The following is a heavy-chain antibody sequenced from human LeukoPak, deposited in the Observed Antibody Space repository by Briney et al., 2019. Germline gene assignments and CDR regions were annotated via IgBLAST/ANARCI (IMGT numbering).Heavy chain of an antibody. V-gene: IGHV4-59*01. CDR1: GGFMSSYY. Sequence: SETLSLTCTVSGGFMSSYYWSWIQQPPGKGLEWIGYIYYSGSTNYNPSLKSRVTISVDTSKNQFSLKLSSVTAADTAVYYCAREGGSYGGAFDIWGQGTMATVSS. CDR2: IYYSGST. J-gene: IGHJ3*02. D-gene: IGHD1-26*01. CDR3: AREGGSYGGAFDI.